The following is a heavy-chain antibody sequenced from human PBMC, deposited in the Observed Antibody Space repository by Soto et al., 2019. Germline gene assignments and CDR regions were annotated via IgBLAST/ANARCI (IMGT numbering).Heavy chain of an antibody. CDR3: ARGLQGGLDP. CDR2: ISYDGTNK. CDR1: GFTFSNYD. Sequence: QVQLVESGGGVVQPGRSLRLSCAASGFTFSNYDMHWVRQAPGKGLEWVASISYDGTNKYYAGSVKGRFTISRDNSKNTCYLQMTSLRPEDTAVFYCARGLQGGLDPWGQGTLVTVSA. D-gene: IGHD4-4*01. V-gene: IGHV3-30-3*01. J-gene: IGHJ5*02.